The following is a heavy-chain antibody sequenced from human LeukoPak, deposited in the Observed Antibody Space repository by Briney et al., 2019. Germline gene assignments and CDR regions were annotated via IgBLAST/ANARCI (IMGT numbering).Heavy chain of an antibody. Sequence: SETLSLTCTVSGGSISSYYWSWIRQPPGKGLEWIGYIYYSGSTNYNPSLKSRVTISVDTSKNQFSLKLSSVTAADTAVYYCARLASLPLTGTTAYYYYYMDVWGKGTTVTVSS. CDR2: IYYSGST. D-gene: IGHD1-7*01. CDR1: GGSISSYY. J-gene: IGHJ6*03. CDR3: ARLASLPLTGTTAYYYYYMDV. V-gene: IGHV4-59*01.